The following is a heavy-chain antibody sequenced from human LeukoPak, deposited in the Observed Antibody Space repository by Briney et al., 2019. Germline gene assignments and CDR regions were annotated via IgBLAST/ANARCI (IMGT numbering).Heavy chain of an antibody. CDR3: ARDLGLTISDNWFDP. CDR2: IYHTGAT. V-gene: IGHV4-38-2*02. D-gene: IGHD3-9*01. Sequence: TSETLSLTCAVSGYSISSGYFWVWIRQPPGKGLEWIGSIYHTGATCYNTSLRSPVTISVDTSKNQFSLELNSVTAADTAVYYCARDLGLTISDNWFDPWGQGTLVTVSS. J-gene: IGHJ5*02. CDR1: GYSISSGYF.